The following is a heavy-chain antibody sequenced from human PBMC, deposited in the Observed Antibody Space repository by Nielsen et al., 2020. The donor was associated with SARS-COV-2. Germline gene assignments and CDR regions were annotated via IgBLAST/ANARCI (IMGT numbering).Heavy chain of an antibody. V-gene: IGHV3-30-3*01. Sequence: GSPLKISCAASEFTFSEYAMHWVRQAPGKGLEPVAVISFDGSQENYADSVKGRFTISRDNSRNTLFLQMNTVRHEDTAVYYCARESETFSLRPRYFDYWGQGALVTVSS. CDR2: ISFDGSQE. J-gene: IGHJ4*02. CDR1: EFTFSEYA. D-gene: IGHD2-21*02. CDR3: ARESETFSLRPRYFDY.